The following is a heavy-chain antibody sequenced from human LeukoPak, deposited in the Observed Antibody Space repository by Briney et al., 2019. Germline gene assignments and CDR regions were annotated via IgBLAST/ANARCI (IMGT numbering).Heavy chain of an antibody. Sequence: GGSLRLSCAVSGFTFSNYAMHWVRQAPGKGLEWVAVISYDGSNKYYADSVKGRFTISRDNSKNTLYLQMDSLRAEDTAVYYCARVRGLLRYFDWLLSSAEFDYWGQGTLVTVSS. V-gene: IGHV3-30-3*01. CDR3: ARVRGLLRYFDWLLSSAEFDY. CDR1: GFTFSNYA. CDR2: ISYDGSNK. J-gene: IGHJ4*02. D-gene: IGHD3-9*01.